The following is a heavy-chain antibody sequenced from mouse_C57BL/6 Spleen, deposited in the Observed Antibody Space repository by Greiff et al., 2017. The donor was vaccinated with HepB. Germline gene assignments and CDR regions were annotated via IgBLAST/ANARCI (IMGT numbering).Heavy chain of an antibody. J-gene: IGHJ2*01. V-gene: IGHV1-76*01. D-gene: IGHD1-1*01. CDR3: ASTVSYYFDY. CDR1: GYTFTDYY. Sequence: VQLQESGAELVRPGASVKLSCKASGYTFTDYYINWVKQRPGQGLEWIARIYPGSGNTYYNEKFKGKATLTAEKSSSTAYMQLSSLTSEDSAVYFCASTVSYYFDYWGQSTTLTVSS. CDR2: IYPGSGNT.